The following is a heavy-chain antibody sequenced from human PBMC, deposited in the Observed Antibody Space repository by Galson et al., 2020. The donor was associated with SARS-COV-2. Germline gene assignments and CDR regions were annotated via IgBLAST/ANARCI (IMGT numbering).Heavy chain of an antibody. D-gene: IGHD4-17*01. Sequence: GESLRLSCAASGFTFSNAWMSWVRQAPGKGLEWVGRIKSKTDGGTTDYAAPVKGRFTISRDDSKNTLYLQMNSLKTEDTAVYYCTHIQLDYGDYERGGAFDIWGQGTMVTVSS. CDR2: IKSKTDGGTT. CDR3: THIQLDYGDYERGGAFDI. CDR1: GFTFSNAW. J-gene: IGHJ3*02. V-gene: IGHV3-15*01.